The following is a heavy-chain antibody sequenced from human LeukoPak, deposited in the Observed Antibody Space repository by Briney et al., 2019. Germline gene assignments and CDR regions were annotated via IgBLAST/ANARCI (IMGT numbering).Heavy chain of an antibody. CDR1: GFTVSSNY. Sequence: NPGGSLRLSCAASGFTVSSNYMSWVRQAPGKGLEWVSTISGNGGNIYYADSVRGRFTIARDNSKNILYLQMNTLRAEDTAIYYCAKDQRQSDVGQLGILVTWGQGTLVTVSS. D-gene: IGHD2-21*01. V-gene: IGHV3-23*01. CDR2: ISGNGGNI. CDR3: AKDQRQSDVGQLGILVT. J-gene: IGHJ5*02.